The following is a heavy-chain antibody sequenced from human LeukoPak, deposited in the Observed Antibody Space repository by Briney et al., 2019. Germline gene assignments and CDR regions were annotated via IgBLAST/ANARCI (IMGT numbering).Heavy chain of an antibody. J-gene: IGHJ3*02. Sequence: GGSLRLSCAASGFTFSSYAMSWVRQAPGKGLEWVSAISGSGGSTYYADSVKGRFTIARDNSKNTLYLQMNSLRAEDTAVYYCAKDPHPPQKYQLLGLFAFDIWGQGTMVTVSS. CDR1: GFTFSSYA. D-gene: IGHD2-2*01. CDR3: AKDPHPPQKYQLLGLFAFDI. CDR2: ISGSGGST. V-gene: IGHV3-23*01.